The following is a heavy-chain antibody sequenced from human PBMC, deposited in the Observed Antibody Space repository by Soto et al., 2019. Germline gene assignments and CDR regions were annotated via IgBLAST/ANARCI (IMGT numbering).Heavy chain of an antibody. CDR3: ARDRSSGWFAPFDY. Sequence: VQLVESGGGLVQPGGSLRLSCAASGFTFSSYAMHWVRQAPGKGLEWVAVISYDGSNKYYADSVKGRFTISRDNSKNTLYPQMNSLRAEDTAVYYCARDRSSGWFAPFDYWGQGTLVTVSS. CDR1: GFTFSSYA. J-gene: IGHJ4*02. V-gene: IGHV3-30-3*01. CDR2: ISYDGSNK. D-gene: IGHD6-19*01.